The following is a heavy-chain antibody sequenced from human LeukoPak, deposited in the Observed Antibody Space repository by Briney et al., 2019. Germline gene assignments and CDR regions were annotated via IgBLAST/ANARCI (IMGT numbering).Heavy chain of an antibody. CDR1: GFTFSSYG. D-gene: IGHD3-10*01. V-gene: IGHV3-30*02. J-gene: IGHJ4*02. CDR2: IRYDGGNK. Sequence: PGGSLRPSCAASGFTFSSYGIHWVRQAPGKGLEWVAFIRYDGGNKYYADPVKGRFTISRDNSKNTLYLQMNSLRAEDTAVYYCAKDWFGELSPFDYWGQGTLVTVSS. CDR3: AKDWFGELSPFDY.